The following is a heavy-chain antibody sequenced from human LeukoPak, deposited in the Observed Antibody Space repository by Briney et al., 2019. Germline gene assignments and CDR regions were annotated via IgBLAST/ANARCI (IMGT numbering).Heavy chain of an antibody. CDR2: ISSSDGNSK. V-gene: IGHV3-30*18. Sequence: AGGSLRLSCATSGFTFTCCGMHWVRQASGKGLEWVAAISSSDGNSKNYADSVKGRFTISRDNSKNTVYLQMNSLRADDTAVYYCAKWSGNRPLYYFDYWGQGTLVTVSS. CDR3: AKWSGNRPLYYFDY. J-gene: IGHJ4*02. D-gene: IGHD3-3*01. CDR1: GFTFTCCG.